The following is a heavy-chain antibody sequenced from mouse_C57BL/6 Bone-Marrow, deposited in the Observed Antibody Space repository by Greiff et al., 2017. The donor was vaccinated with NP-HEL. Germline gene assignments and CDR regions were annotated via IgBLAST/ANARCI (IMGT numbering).Heavy chain of an antibody. V-gene: IGHV5-9-1*02. CDR2: ISSGGDYI. Sequence: EVKLVESGEGLVKPGGSLKLSCAASGFTFSSYAMSWVRQTPEKRLEWVAYISSGGDYIYYADTVKGRFTISRDNARNTLYLQMSSLKSEDTAMYYCTLITTVTGFAYWGQGTLVTVSA. CDR1: GFTFSSYA. D-gene: IGHD1-1*01. J-gene: IGHJ3*01. CDR3: TLITTVTGFAY.